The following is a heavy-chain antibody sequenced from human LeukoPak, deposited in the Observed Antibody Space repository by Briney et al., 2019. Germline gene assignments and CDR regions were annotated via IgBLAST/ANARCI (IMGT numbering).Heavy chain of an antibody. V-gene: IGHV4-59*01. CDR1: GFTFSSYA. Sequence: GSLRLSCAASGFTFSSYAMSWIRQPPGKGLEWIGYIYYSGSTNYNPSLKSRVTISVDTSKNQFSLKLSSVTAADTAVYYCARGHSSSWRHFDYWGQGTLVTVSS. CDR2: IYYSGST. CDR3: ARGHSSSWRHFDY. D-gene: IGHD6-13*01. J-gene: IGHJ4*02.